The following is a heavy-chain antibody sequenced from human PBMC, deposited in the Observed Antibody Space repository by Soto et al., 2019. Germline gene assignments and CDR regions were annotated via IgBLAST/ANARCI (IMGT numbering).Heavy chain of an antibody. D-gene: IGHD6-19*01. CDR3: VRDPKPSENQKNDAFDI. V-gene: IGHV1-18*01. CDR1: GYTFTSYG. J-gene: IGHJ3*02. Sequence: ASVKVSCKASGYTFTSYGISWVRQAPGQGLEWMGWISAYNGNTNYAQKLQGRVTMTTDTSTSTAYMELRSLRSDDTAVYYCVRDPKPSENQKNDAFDIWGQGTMVTVSS. CDR2: ISAYNGNT.